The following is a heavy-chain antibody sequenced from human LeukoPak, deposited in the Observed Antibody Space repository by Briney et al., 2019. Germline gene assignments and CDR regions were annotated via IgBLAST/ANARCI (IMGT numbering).Heavy chain of an antibody. CDR3: ARVYDFHDAFDI. D-gene: IGHD5/OR15-5a*01. V-gene: IGHV3-21*01. CDR1: GFTFSSYS. CDR2: ISSSSSYI. Sequence: PGGSLRLSCAASGFTFSSYSMNWVRQAPGKGLEWVSSISSSSSYIYYADSVKGRFTISRDNAKNSLYLQMNSLRAEDTAVYYCARVYDFHDAFDIWGQGTMATVSS. J-gene: IGHJ3*02.